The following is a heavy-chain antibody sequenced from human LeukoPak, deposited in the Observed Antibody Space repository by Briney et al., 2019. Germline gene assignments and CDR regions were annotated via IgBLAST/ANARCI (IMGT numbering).Heavy chain of an antibody. J-gene: IGHJ4*01. CDR3: ARASTGTLGSHYNFGFDS. V-gene: IGHV4-59*01. Sequence: SEPLSLTCTVSSGSIGNDYWDWLRQSPGKGLEWIGWIHYTGDSNYNPSLMSRVIISVDMSKNQFSLTLSSVTAADTAVYYCARASTGTLGSHYNFGFDSWGHGTLVTVSS. CDR1: SGSIGNDY. CDR2: IHYTGDS. D-gene: IGHD3-10*01.